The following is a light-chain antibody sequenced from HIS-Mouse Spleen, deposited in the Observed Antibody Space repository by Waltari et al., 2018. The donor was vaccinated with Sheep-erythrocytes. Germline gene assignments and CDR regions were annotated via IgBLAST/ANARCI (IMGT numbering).Light chain of an antibody. J-gene: IGKJ1*01. CDR3: QQFNNYPRT. CDR1: QGISSA. V-gene: IGKV1D-13*01. CDR2: DAS. Sequence: AIQLTQSPSSLSASVGDRVTIPCRASQGISSALAWYRQKPGKAPNLLIYDASSLESGVPSRFSGSGSGTDFTLTISSLQPEDFATYYCQQFNNYPRTFGQGTKVEIK.